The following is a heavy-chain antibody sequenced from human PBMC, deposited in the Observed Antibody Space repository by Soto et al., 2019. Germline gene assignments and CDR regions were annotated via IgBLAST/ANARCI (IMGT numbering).Heavy chain of an antibody. D-gene: IGHD3-22*01. CDR1: GVSVSTENHY. CDR2: VHYSGST. Sequence: XETLSLTCTVSGVSVSTENHYWSWIRQSPGKGLEWIGYVHYSGSTNYHPSLKGRVLISIGKSKRQFSLELRSVTAADTAVYFCARGRNYGGSGYFFEHYIDYWGQGTPVTGSS. J-gene: IGHJ4*02. V-gene: IGHV4-61*01. CDR3: ARGRNYGGSGYFFEHYIDY.